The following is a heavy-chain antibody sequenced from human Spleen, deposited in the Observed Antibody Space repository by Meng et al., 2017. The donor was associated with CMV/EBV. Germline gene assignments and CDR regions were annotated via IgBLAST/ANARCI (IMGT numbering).Heavy chain of an antibody. CDR1: GYTFTGYY. V-gene: IGHV1-2*02. J-gene: IGHJ5*02. CDR2: INPNSGGT. Sequence: SVKVSCKASGYTFTGYYMHWVRQAPGQGLEWMGWINPNSGGTNYAQKFQGRVTMTRDTSISTAYMELSRLRSDDTAVYYFARPLFGDNNWFDPWGQGTLVTVSS. D-gene: IGHD3-3*01. CDR3: ARPLFGDNNWFDP.